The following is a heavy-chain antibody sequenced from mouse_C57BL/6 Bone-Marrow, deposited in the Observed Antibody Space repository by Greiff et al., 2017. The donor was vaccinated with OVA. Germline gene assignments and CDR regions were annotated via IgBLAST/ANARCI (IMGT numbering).Heavy chain of an antibody. CDR3: ARSTMVTRGNY. CDR1: GFNIKDYY. Sequence: VQLQQSGAELVKPGASVKLSCTASGFNIKDYYMHWVKQRTEQGLEWIGRIDPEDGETKYAPKFQGKATLTVDTSSITAYMQLSSLTSEDSAVYYCARSTMVTRGNYWGQGTTLTVSS. J-gene: IGHJ2*01. V-gene: IGHV14-2*01. D-gene: IGHD2-2*01. CDR2: IDPEDGET.